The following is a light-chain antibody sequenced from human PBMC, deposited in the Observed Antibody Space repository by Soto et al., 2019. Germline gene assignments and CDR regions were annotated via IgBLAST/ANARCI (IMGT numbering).Light chain of an antibody. CDR2: QVS. Sequence: QSVLTQPASVSGSPGQSITISCTGTSSDVGAYNYVSWFRQHPGKAPQLIIYQVSHRPSGISSRFSGSKSGNTASLTISGLRAEDEADYYCSSYTSGITPYVFGTGTKVTVL. CDR1: SSDVGAYNY. V-gene: IGLV2-14*01. J-gene: IGLJ1*01. CDR3: SSYTSGITPYV.